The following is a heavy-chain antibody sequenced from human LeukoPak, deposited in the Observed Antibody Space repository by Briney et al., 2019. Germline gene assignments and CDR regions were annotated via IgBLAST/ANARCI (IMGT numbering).Heavy chain of an antibody. V-gene: IGHV1-8*03. J-gene: IGHJ4*01. CDR3: TRGPTYRPDFSLDH. Sequence: GASVKVPCKPSGYTFPSYEINLVRQATGQGLEWMGWMNPNSGDTGYAQNFQGRLTIIRNTSISTAYMELSSLRSEDTAVYYCTRGPTYRPDFSLDHWGQGTMVTVSS. CDR2: MNPNSGDT. D-gene: IGHD3/OR15-3a*01. CDR1: GYTFPSYE.